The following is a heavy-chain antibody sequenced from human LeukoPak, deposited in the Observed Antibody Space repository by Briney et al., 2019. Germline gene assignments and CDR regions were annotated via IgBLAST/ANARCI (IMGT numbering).Heavy chain of an antibody. J-gene: IGHJ4*02. CDR2: IRSSGRNI. V-gene: IGHV3-11*04. D-gene: IGHD6-19*01. Sequence: GGSLRLSCAASGFTFSNYYMSWIRQAPGKGLEWVSYIRSSGRNIYYADSVKGRFTISRDNSKNTLYLQMNSLRAEDTAVYYCAKDEEQWLVRTDLDYWGQGTLVTVSS. CDR3: AKDEEQWLVRTDLDY. CDR1: GFTFSNYY.